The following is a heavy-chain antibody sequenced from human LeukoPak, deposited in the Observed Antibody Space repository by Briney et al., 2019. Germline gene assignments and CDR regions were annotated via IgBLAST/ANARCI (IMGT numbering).Heavy chain of an antibody. CDR3: ARSFDWNDEEGYYYGMDV. J-gene: IGHJ6*02. CDR2: ISSSSSYI. CDR1: GFTFSSYS. Sequence: GGSLRLSCAASGFTFSSYSMNWVRQAPGKGLEWVSSISSSSSYIYYADSVKGRFTISRDNAKNSLYPQMNSLRAEDTAVYYCARSFDWNDEEGYYYGMDVWGQGTTVTVSS. D-gene: IGHD1-1*01. V-gene: IGHV3-21*01.